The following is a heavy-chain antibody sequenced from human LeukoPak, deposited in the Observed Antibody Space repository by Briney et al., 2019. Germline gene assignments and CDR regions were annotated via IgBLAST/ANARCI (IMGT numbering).Heavy chain of an antibody. Sequence: GGSLRLSCAASGFTFSSYGMHWVRQAPGKGLEWVAVIWYDGSNKYYADSVKGRFTISRDNSKNTLYLQMHSLRAEDTAVYYCAKGWHTAMGYYMDDWGKGTTVTVSS. CDR1: GFTFSSYG. J-gene: IGHJ6*03. CDR3: AKGWHTAMGYYMDD. D-gene: IGHD5-18*01. CDR2: IWYDGSNK. V-gene: IGHV3-33*06.